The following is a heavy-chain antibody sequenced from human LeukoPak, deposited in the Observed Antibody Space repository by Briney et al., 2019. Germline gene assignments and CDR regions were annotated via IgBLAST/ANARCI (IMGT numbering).Heavy chain of an antibody. D-gene: IGHD5/OR15-5a*01. CDR2: VNNDGSST. Sequence: PGGSLRLSCAASGFIFSNYWMHWVRQAPGKGLVWVSRVNNDGSSTTYADSVKGRFTISRDNAKNTLYLQMNSLRAEDTAVYCCAKGGLRVTDYWGQGTLVTVSS. J-gene: IGHJ4*02. V-gene: IGHV3-74*03. CDR3: AKGGLRVTDY. CDR1: GFIFSNYW.